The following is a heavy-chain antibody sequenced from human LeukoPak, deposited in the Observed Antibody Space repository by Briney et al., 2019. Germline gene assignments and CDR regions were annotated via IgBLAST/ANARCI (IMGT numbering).Heavy chain of an antibody. CDR2: INPNSGGT. V-gene: IGHV1-2*06. CDR3: AREGMIVVGAFDI. Sequence: ASVKVSCKASGYTFTGYYMHWVRQAPGQGLEWMGRINPNSGGTNYAQKFQGRVTMTRDTSISTAYMELSRLRSDDTAVYYCAREGMIVVGAFDIWGQGTMVTVSS. D-gene: IGHD3-22*01. CDR1: GYTFTGYY. J-gene: IGHJ3*02.